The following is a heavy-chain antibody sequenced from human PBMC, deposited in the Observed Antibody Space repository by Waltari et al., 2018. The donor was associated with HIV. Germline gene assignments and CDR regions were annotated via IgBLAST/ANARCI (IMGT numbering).Heavy chain of an antibody. J-gene: IGHJ4*02. CDR3: AGDRRGFGYGDF. D-gene: IGHD5-18*01. V-gene: IGHV3-21*06. CDR2: IRSSSAYI. CDR1: GFTFNTYS. Sequence: EVQLVESGGGLVKPGGSLRLSCAASGFTFNTYSMYWVRQSPGKGLEVVQSIRSSSAYIYYAGSVKGRFTISRDNAKNSLYLQMNSLRAEDAAVYYCAGDRRGFGYGDFWGQGTLVTVSP.